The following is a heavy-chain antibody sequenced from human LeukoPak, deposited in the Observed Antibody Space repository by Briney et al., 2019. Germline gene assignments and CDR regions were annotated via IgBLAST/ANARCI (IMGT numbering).Heavy chain of an antibody. J-gene: IGHJ2*01. CDR1: GGSTSSGGYP. CDR3: ARASGLTVTPRPPTKRYWYFDL. V-gene: IGHV4-39*07. Sequence: SETLSLTCTVSGGSTSSGGYPWNWLRQPPGKGLEWIGEINHSGSTNYNPSLKSRVTISVDTSKNQFSLKLSSVTAADTAVYYCARASGLTVTPRPPTKRYWYFDLWGRGTLVTVSS. D-gene: IGHD4-17*01. CDR2: INHSGST.